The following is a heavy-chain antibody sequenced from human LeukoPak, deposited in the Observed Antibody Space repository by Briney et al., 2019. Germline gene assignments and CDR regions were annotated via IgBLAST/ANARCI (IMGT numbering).Heavy chain of an antibody. CDR1: GFTFTSYG. Sequence: GGTLRLSCAASGFTFTSYGMSWVRQAPGKGLKWVSAISGGGGSTYYADSVKGRFTISRDNSKNTLYLQMNSLRGEDTAVYYCAKERGGEFDYWGQGTLVTVSS. J-gene: IGHJ4*02. CDR2: ISGGGGST. D-gene: IGHD2-21*01. CDR3: AKERGGEFDY. V-gene: IGHV3-23*01.